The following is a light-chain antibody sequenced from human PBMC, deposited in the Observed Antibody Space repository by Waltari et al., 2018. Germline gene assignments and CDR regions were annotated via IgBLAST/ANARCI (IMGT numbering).Light chain of an antibody. CDR3: QQYDGIVVT. Sequence: EIVLTQSPGTLSLSPGDRATLSCRAIQTVSTLALSWYQQKPGQAPRVLIYSTYNRATGIPDRFSGSGSGTDFTLTINRLAPEDFAMYYCQQYDGIVVTFGGGTKVEI. CDR1: QTVSTLA. CDR2: STY. J-gene: IGKJ4*01. V-gene: IGKV3-20*01.